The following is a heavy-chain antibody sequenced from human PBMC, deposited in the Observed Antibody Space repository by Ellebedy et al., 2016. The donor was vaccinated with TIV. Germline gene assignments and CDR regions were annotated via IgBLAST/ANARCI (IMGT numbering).Heavy chain of an antibody. V-gene: IGHV3-48*03. CDR2: ISSSGSSL. Sequence: GESLKISCVASGFTFSSYEMNWVRQAAGEGLEWVSFISSSGSSLNYADFVKGRFTISRDNAKNSLYLQMNSLRAEDTAVYYCASLSSMTFYYHGMDVWGQGTTVTGSS. CDR3: ASLSSMTFYYHGMDV. J-gene: IGHJ6*02. D-gene: IGHD6-6*01. CDR1: GFTFSSYE.